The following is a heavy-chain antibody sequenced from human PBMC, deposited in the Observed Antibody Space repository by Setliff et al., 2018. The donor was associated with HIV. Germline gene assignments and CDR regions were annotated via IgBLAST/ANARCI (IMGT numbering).Heavy chain of an antibody. V-gene: IGHV3-15*01. CDR2: IKSKTDGGTT. CDR3: TTGSNSFWSGYSKH. J-gene: IGHJ4*02. CDR1: GFTFNNAW. D-gene: IGHD3-3*01. Sequence: PGGSLRLSCAASGFTFNNAWMTWVRQAPGKGLEWVGHIKSKTDGGTTDYAAPVKGRFTISRDDSKTTLYLQMNSLKTEDTAVYYCTTGSNSFWSGYSKHWGQGALVTVSS.